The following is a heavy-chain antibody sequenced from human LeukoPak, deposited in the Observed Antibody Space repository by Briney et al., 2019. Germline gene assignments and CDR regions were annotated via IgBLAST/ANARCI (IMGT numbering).Heavy chain of an antibody. CDR2: IYYSGST. Sequence: KPSETLSLTCTVSGGSISSYYWSWTRQPPGKGLEWIGYIYYSGSTNYNPSLKSRVTISVDTSKNQFSLKLSSVTAADTAVYYCARGGTGPVKSWFDPWGQGTLVTVSS. CDR1: GGSISSYY. V-gene: IGHV4-59*01. CDR3: ARGGTGPVKSWFDP. J-gene: IGHJ5*02. D-gene: IGHD1-1*01.